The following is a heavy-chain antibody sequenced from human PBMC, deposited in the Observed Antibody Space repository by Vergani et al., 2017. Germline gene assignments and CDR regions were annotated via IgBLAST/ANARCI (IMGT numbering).Heavy chain of an antibody. CDR2: INSDGSST. J-gene: IGHJ4*02. Sequence: EVQLVESGGGLVQPGGSLRLSCAASGFTFSSYWMHWVRQAPGKGLVWVSRINSDGSSTSYADSVKGRFTISRDNAKNTLYLQMNSLRAEDTAVYYCARDGCSDYDFWSGYYDSGLDYWGQGTLVTVSS. D-gene: IGHD3-3*01. V-gene: IGHV3-74*01. CDR1: GFTFSSYW. CDR3: ARDGCSDYDFWSGYYDSGLDY.